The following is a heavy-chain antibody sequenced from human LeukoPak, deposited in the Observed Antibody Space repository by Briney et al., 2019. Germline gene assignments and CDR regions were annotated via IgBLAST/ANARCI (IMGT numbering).Heavy chain of an antibody. CDR3: AKDQPEAYFDY. V-gene: IGHV3-30*02. J-gene: IGHJ4*02. D-gene: IGHD1-14*01. CDR2: IRSDGSIE. CDR1: GFTFSNCG. Sequence: GGSLRLSCAASGFTFSNCGMHWVRQAPGKGLEWEAFIRSDGSIEYYADSVKGRFTISRDNAKNTLYLQMNSLRAEDAALYYCAKDQPEAYFDYWGQGTLVTVSS.